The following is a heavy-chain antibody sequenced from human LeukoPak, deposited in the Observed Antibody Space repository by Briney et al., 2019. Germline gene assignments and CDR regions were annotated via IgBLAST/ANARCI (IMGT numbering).Heavy chain of an antibody. D-gene: IGHD1-26*01. CDR1: GGSISSSNW. CDR2: IYHSGST. V-gene: IGHV4-4*02. J-gene: IGHJ5*02. Sequence: PSGTLSLTCAVSGGSISSSNWWSWVRQPPGKGLEWIGEIYHSGSTNYNPSLKSRVTISVDKSKNQFSLKLSSVTAADTAVYYCAREGWELPNWFDPWGQGTLVTVSS. CDR3: AREGWELPNWFDP.